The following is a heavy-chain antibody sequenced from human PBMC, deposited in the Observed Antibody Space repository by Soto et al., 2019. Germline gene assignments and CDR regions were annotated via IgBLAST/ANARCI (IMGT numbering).Heavy chain of an antibody. J-gene: IGHJ5*02. V-gene: IGHV1-69*01. CDR3: AREAGYNWFDP. D-gene: IGHD6-13*01. Sequence: QVQLVQSGSEVKRPGSSVRVSCKAVGGTFSDYVISWVRQAPGQGLEWMGGIIAMSGTVNNAQKFQDRVTITADESTSKAYMELSSLRSEDTAIYYCAREAGYNWFDPWGQGTLVTVSS. CDR1: GGTFSDYV. CDR2: IIAMSGTV.